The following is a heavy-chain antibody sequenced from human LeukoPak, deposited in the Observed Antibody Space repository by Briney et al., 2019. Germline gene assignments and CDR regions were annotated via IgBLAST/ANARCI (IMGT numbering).Heavy chain of an antibody. CDR2: IRYDGSNK. CDR1: GFTFSSYG. Sequence: PGGSLRLSCAASGFTFSSYGMHWVRQAPGKGLEWVAFIRYDGSNKYYADSVKGRFTISRDNSKNTLYLQMNSLRAEDTAVYYCAKEGDYYYDSSGYHFDYWGQGTLVTVSS. V-gene: IGHV3-30*02. J-gene: IGHJ4*02. D-gene: IGHD3-22*01. CDR3: AKEGDYYYDSSGYHFDY.